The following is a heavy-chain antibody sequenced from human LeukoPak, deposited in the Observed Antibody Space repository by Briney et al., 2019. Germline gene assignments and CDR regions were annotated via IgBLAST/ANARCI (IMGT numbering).Heavy chain of an antibody. CDR2: IDYGGST. J-gene: IGHJ4*02. V-gene: IGHV4-39*01. CDR1: GGSISGSSFY. Sequence: PSETLSLTCTVSGGSISGSSFYWGWVRQPPGKGLEWIGGIDYGGSTSYNPSLKSRVTISVDTSTNQFSLKLRSVTAADTALYYCARHDPADYWGQGTLVTVSS. CDR3: ARHDPADY.